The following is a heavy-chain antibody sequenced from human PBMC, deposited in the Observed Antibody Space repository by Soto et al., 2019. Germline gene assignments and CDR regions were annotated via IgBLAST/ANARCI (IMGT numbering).Heavy chain of an antibody. CDR1: GDTFTDYY. CDR3: ARGGHVVVVTAALDY. V-gene: IGHV1-46*01. D-gene: IGHD2-21*02. J-gene: IGHJ4*02. CDR2: VNPSGGHT. Sequence: QVQLMQSGAEVKKPGASVKVSCKASGDTFTDYYIHWVRQAPGQGLEWMGTVNPSGGHTTYAQHFLGRVTMTRDPSTSTLYMELTSLTSDDTAIYYCARGGHVVVVTAALDYWGQGTLGTVSS.